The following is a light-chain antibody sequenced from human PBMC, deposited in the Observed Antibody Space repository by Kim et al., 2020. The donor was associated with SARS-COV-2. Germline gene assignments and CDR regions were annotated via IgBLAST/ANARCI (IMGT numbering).Light chain of an antibody. J-gene: IGKJ4*01. V-gene: IGKV3-15*01. CDR3: QQYNNGPSLT. CDR2: GAS. CDR1: QSVSTN. Sequence: ETVMTQSPGTLSVSPGERATLSCRASQSVSTNLAWYQQKPGQAPRLLIYGASTRATGIPARFSGSGSGTEFTLTISSLQSEDFAVYYCQQYNNGPSLTFGGGTKVDIK.